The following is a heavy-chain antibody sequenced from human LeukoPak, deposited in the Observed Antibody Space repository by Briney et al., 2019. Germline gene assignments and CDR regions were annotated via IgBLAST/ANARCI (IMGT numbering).Heavy chain of an antibody. D-gene: IGHD3-22*01. J-gene: IGHJ5*02. V-gene: IGHV4-34*01. CDR1: GGSFSGYY. CDR3: ARVRGYPAGNWFDP. Sequence: SETLSLTCAVYGGSFSGYYWSWIRQPPGKGLEWIGEINHSGSTNYNPSLKSRVTISVDTSKNQFSLKLSSVTAADTALYYCARVRGYPAGNWFDPWGQGTLVTVSS. CDR2: INHSGST.